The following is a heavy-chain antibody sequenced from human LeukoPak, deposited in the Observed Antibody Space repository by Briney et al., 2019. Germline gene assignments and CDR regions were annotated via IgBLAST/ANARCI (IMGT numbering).Heavy chain of an antibody. CDR2: IYHRGNT. Sequence: PSETLSLTCTVSGGSISSSSYYWGWIRQPPGKGLEWIGSIYHRGNTYYNPSLMSRVTISLDTSKIQFSLRLTSVTAADTALYYCAREVESWFGDLLSYFESWGQGTQVTVSS. V-gene: IGHV4-39*07. CDR3: AREVESWFGDLLSYFES. CDR1: GGSISSSSYY. J-gene: IGHJ4*02. D-gene: IGHD3-10*01.